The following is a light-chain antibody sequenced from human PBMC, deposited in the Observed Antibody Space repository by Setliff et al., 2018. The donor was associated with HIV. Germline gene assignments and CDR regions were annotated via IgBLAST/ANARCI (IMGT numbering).Light chain of an antibody. V-gene: IGLV2-11*01. J-gene: IGLJ1*01. CDR1: SXDVGGYNY. CDR3: CSYAGNAYV. Sequence: QSGLTQPRSVSGSPGQSVTISCPGTSXDVGGYNYVSWYHQHPGKAPKLMISDVSKRPSGVPDRFSGSKSGNTASLTISGLQAEDEADYYCCSYAGNAYVFGAGTKVTVL. CDR2: DVS.